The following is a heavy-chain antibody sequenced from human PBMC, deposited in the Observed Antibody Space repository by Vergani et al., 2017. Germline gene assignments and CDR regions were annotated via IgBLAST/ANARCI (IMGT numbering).Heavy chain of an antibody. V-gene: IGHV3-23*04. CDR2: ISARYPST. CDR3: ARLSYDTTPYLQGGYDC. CDR1: GFTFSSYS. D-gene: IGHD3-22*01. Sequence: EVQLVESGGGLVKRGGSLRLSCAASGFTFSSYSMTWVRQAPGKGLEWVSAISARYPSTYYADSVKGRFTISRDNSKNMLYLQMNSLRAEDTAVYYCARLSYDTTPYLQGGYDCWGQGTLVSVSS. J-gene: IGHJ4*02.